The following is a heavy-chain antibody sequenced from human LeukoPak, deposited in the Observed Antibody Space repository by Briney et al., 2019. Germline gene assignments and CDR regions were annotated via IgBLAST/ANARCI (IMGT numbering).Heavy chain of an antibody. V-gene: IGHV3-30*02. CDR3: AKDPDEAVAGTPFDY. CDR1: GFTFSSYG. Sequence: SGGSLRLSCAASGFTFSSYGMHWVRQAPGKGLEWVAFIRYDGSNKYYADSVKGRFTISRDNSKNTLYLQMDSLRAEDTAVYYCAKDPDEAVAGTPFDYWGQGTLVTVSS. J-gene: IGHJ4*02. CDR2: IRYDGSNK. D-gene: IGHD6-19*01.